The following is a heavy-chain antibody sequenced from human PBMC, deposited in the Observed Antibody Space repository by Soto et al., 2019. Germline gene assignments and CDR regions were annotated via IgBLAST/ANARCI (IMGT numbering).Heavy chain of an antibody. CDR1: GYTFTGYY. D-gene: IGHD6-19*01. Sequence: ASVKGSCKASGYTFTGYYMHWVRQAPGQGLEWVGWINPNSGGTNYAQKFQGRVTMTRNTSISTAYMELSSLRSEDTAVYYCAREGSGWYLSYYYYYYMDVWGKGTPVTVSS. V-gene: IGHV1-2*02. CDR2: INPNSGGT. J-gene: IGHJ6*03. CDR3: AREGSGWYLSYYYYYYMDV.